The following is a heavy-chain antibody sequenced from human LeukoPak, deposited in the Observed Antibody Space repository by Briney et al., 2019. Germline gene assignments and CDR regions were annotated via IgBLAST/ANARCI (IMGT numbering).Heavy chain of an antibody. Sequence: GGSLRLSCVASGFTFSTYAMSWVRQAPGKGLEWVSSISGSGGSTYYAEFVKGRSTISRDNSKNTLYLQMNSLRAEDTAVYYCAKGGQRYDFWRFDYWGQGTLVTVSS. V-gene: IGHV3-23*01. CDR1: GFTFSTYA. CDR3: AKGGQRYDFWRFDY. CDR2: ISGSGGST. J-gene: IGHJ4*02. D-gene: IGHD3-3*01.